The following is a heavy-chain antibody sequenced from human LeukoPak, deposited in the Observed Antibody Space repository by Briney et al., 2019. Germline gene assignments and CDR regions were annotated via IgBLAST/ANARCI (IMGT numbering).Heavy chain of an antibody. Sequence: ASVKVSRKASGYTFTSYGIRWVRQAPGQGLEWMGWISAYNGNTNYAQKLQGRVTMTTDTSTSTAYMELRSLRSDDTAVYYCARGPFQSYYYYYYGMDVWGQGTTVTVSS. V-gene: IGHV1-18*01. CDR3: ARGPFQSYYYYYYGMDV. J-gene: IGHJ6*02. CDR2: ISAYNGNT. CDR1: GYTFTSYG.